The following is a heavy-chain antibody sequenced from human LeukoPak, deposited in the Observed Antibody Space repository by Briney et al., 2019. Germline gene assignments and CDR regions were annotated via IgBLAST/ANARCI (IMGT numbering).Heavy chain of an antibody. D-gene: IGHD3-9*01. J-gene: IGHJ4*02. CDR3: ARESDILTGYPFDY. Sequence: GGSLRLSCAASGFTVSRNYMNWVRQAPGKGLEWFSVIYSGGSTYYADSVKGRFTISRDDSKKTVYLQMNSLRAEDTAVYYCARESDILTGYPFDYWGQGTLVTVSS. V-gene: IGHV3-66*01. CDR2: IYSGGST. CDR1: GFTVSRNY.